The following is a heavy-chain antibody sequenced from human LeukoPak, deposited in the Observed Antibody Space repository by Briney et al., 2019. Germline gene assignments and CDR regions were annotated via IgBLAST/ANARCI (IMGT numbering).Heavy chain of an antibody. CDR2: INHSGST. V-gene: IGHV4-34*01. Sequence: SETLSLTCAVYGVSFSGYYWSWIRQPPGKGLEWIGEINHSGSTYYNPSLKSRVTISVDTSKNQFSLKLSSVTAADTAVYYCARREGGSSYASDYWGQGTLVTVSS. CDR1: GVSFSGYY. J-gene: IGHJ4*02. D-gene: IGHD5-18*01. CDR3: ARREGGSSYASDY.